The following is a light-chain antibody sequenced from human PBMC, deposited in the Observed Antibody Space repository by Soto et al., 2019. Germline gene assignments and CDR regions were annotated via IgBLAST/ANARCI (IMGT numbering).Light chain of an antibody. Sequence: QSALTQPPSASGSPGQSVPISCTGTSSDVGRYNSVSWYQQHPGKAPKLMIYEVSKRPSGVPDRFSGSASGNTASLTVSGLQAEDEADYYCSSYAGSNNFVVFGGGTKLTVL. CDR1: SSDVGRYNS. J-gene: IGLJ2*01. V-gene: IGLV2-8*01. CDR2: EVS. CDR3: SSYAGSNNFVV.